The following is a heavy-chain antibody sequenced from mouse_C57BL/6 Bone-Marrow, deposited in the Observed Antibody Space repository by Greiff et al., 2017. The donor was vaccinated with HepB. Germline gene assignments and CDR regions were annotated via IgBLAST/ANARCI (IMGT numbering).Heavy chain of an antibody. J-gene: IGHJ1*03. CDR2: IDPANGNT. CDR3: ARYDGYSWYMDG. V-gene: IGHV14-3*01. D-gene: IGHD2-3*01. Sequence: VQLQQSVAELVRPGASVKFSCTASGFNIKNTYMHWVKQRPEQGLEWIGRIDPANGNTKYAPTFQGKATITADTSSNTAYLQLSSLTSENTAICNSARYDGYSWYMDGWGRGTAVTVSS. CDR1: GFNIKNTY.